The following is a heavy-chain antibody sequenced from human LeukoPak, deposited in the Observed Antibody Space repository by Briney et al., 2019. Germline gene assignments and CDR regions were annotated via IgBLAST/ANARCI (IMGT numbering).Heavy chain of an antibody. D-gene: IGHD2-15*01. V-gene: IGHV4-34*01. J-gene: IGHJ3*02. CDR2: IHHTRST. CDR1: GGSFRGYY. Sequence: SXXLSLTCAVYGGSFRGYYWSWIRQPPGKGVEWICEIHHTRSTNYNPSLKSPVPISVDTSKNPFSLKLSSVTAADTAVYYCASGTEGYAFDIWGQGTMVTVSS. CDR3: ASGTEGYAFDI.